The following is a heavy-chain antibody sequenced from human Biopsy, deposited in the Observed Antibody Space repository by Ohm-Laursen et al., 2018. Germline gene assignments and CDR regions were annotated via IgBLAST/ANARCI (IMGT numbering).Heavy chain of an antibody. V-gene: IGHV4-34*01. CDR2: INHSGRT. D-gene: IGHD3-22*01. CDR1: GDSFNGYY. J-gene: IGHJ6*02. CDR3: VRGVDYYDPYHYYALDV. Sequence: SETLSLTCAVYGDSFNGYYWSWIRQTPGKGLEWIGEINHSGRTNYNPSLKSRVTISVDTYKNQFSLEVRSLTAADTAVYYCVRGVDYYDPYHYYALDVWGQGTTVTVSS.